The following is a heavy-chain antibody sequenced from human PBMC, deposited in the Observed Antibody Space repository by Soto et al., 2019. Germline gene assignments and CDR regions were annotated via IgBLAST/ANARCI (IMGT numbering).Heavy chain of an antibody. V-gene: IGHV3-11*01. J-gene: IGHJ4*02. CDR3: ARGGSGYDPNFDY. CDR2: ISSSGSTI. CDR1: GFTFSDYY. Sequence: GGFMRLSCAASGFTFSDYYMSWIRQAPWKGLEWVSYISSSGSTIYYADSVKGRFTISRDNAKNSLYLQMNSLRAEDTAVYYCARGGSGYDPNFDYWGQGTLVTVSS. D-gene: IGHD5-12*01.